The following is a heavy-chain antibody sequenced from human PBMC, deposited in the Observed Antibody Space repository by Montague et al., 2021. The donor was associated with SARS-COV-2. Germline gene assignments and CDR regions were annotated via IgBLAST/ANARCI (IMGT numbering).Heavy chain of an antibody. J-gene: IGHJ6*02. V-gene: IGHV6-1*01. CDR3: ARDAHIGSTWPFSVYGMDV. CDR1: GDSVSSNNAA. CDR2: ANYRSKWHY. Sequence: CAISGDSVSSNNAAWNWIRQSPSRGLEWLGRANYRSKWHYDYAVSVKSRILIIPNTSENQFSLQLSSVTPEDTAVYYCARDAHIGSTWPFSVYGMDVWGQGTTVTVSS. D-gene: IGHD6-13*01.